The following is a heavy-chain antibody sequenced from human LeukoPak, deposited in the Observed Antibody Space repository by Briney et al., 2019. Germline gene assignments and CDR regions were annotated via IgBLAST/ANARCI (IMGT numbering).Heavy chain of an antibody. Sequence: SETLSLTCAVYGGSFSGYYWSWIRQPPGKGLEWIGEINHSGSTNYNPSLKSRVTISVDTSKNQFSLKLSSVTAADTAVYYCARMSGSGYHKINDYYGMDVWGQGTTVTVSS. V-gene: IGHV4-34*01. CDR3: ARMSGSGYHKINDYYGMDV. D-gene: IGHD3-3*01. CDR2: INHSGST. J-gene: IGHJ6*02. CDR1: GGSFSGYY.